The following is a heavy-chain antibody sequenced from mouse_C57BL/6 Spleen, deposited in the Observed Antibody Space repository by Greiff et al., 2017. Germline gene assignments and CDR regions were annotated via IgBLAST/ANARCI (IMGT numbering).Heavy chain of an antibody. J-gene: IGHJ2*01. Sequence: DVMLVESGGGLVKPGGSLKLSCAASGFTFSDYGMHWVRQAPEKGLEWVAYISSGSGAIYYADTVKGRFTISKDNAKNTLFLQMTSLRSEDTAMYYCAREVGRYYFDSWGQGTTLTVSS. V-gene: IGHV5-17*01. CDR2: ISSGSGAI. D-gene: IGHD4-1*01. CDR3: AREVGRYYFDS. CDR1: GFTFSDYG.